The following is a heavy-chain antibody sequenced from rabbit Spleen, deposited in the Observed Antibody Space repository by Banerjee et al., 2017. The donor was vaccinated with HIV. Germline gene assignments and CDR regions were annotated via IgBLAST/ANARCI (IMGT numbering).Heavy chain of an antibody. Sequence: QEQLVESGGDLVKPGASLTLTCTASGVSFSGSSYMCWVRQAPGKGLEWIACIEGGSSSFTYFASWAKGRFTISKASSTTVTLQMTSLTAADTATYFCARDSGTSFSSYGMDLWGQGTLVTVS. CDR1: GVSFSGSSY. D-gene: IGHD8-1*01. CDR3: ARDSGTSFSSYGMDL. J-gene: IGHJ6*01. CDR2: IEGGSSSFT. V-gene: IGHV1S45*01.